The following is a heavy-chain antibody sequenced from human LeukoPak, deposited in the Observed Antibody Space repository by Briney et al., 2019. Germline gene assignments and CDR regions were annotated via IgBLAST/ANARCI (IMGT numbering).Heavy chain of an antibody. J-gene: IGHJ4*02. Sequence: PSETLSLTCAVYGGSFSGYYWSWIRQPPGKGLEWIGEINHSGSTNYNPSLKSRVPISVDTSKNQFSLKLSSVTAADTAVYYCARGRDWAYDYWGQGTLVTVSS. CDR1: GGSFSGYY. V-gene: IGHV4-34*01. CDR3: ARGRDWAYDY. CDR2: INHSGST. D-gene: IGHD3/OR15-3a*01.